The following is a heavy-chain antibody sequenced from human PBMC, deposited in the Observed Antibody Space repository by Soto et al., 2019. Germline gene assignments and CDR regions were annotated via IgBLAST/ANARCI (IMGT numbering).Heavy chain of an antibody. CDR2: FYTGGST. D-gene: IGHD3-3*01. CDR1: GFTVSSNY. V-gene: IGHV3-66*01. CDR3: VSYDFWSGYSDY. Sequence: ESGGGLVQPGGSLRLSCAVSGFTVSSNYMSWVRQAPGKGLERVSIFYTGGSTYYSDSVKGRFTISRDNSKNTLYLQMSSLREEDTAVYYCVSYDFWSGYSDYWGQGTRVNVSS. J-gene: IGHJ4*02.